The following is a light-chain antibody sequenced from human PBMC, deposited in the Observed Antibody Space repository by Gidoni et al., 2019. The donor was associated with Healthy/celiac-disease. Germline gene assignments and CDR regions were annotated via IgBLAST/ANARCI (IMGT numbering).Light chain of an antibody. J-gene: IGKJ3*01. CDR2: LGS. CDR1: QCLLHSNGYNS. Sequence: DIVITQSPLSLPVTPGEPASTSCRSSQCLLHSNGYNSLDWYLQKPGQSPQLLIYLGSNRASGVPDRFSGSGSGTDFTLKISRVEAEDVGVYYCMQALQTPLTFGPGTKVDIK. V-gene: IGKV2-28*01. CDR3: MQALQTPLT.